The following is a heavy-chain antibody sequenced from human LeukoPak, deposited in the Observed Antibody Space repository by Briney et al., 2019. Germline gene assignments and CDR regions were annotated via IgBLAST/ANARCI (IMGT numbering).Heavy chain of an antibody. J-gene: IGHJ6*03. CDR2: IYYSGST. CDR3: ARTMEGYCSGGSCYQYSYYMDV. D-gene: IGHD2-15*01. Sequence: GSLRLSCAASGFTFSSYAMSWVRQAPGKGLEWIGYIYYSGSTNYNPSLKSRVTISVDTSKNQFSLKLTSVTAADTAVYYCARTMEGYCSGGSCYQYSYYMDVWGKGTTVTVSS. CDR1: GFTFSSYA. V-gene: IGHV4-59*01.